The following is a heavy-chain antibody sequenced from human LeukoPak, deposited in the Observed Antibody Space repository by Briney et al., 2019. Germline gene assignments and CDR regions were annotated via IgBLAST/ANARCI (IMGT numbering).Heavy chain of an antibody. Sequence: GGSLRLSCAASGFTFSSYAMSWVRQAPGKGLEWVSAISGSGGSTYYADSVKGRFTISRDNSKNTLYLQMNSLRAEDTAVYYCAKITMIVVANFLDYWGQGTLVTVSS. CDR3: AKITMIVVANFLDY. CDR2: ISGSGGST. J-gene: IGHJ4*02. D-gene: IGHD3-22*01. V-gene: IGHV3-23*01. CDR1: GFTFSSYA.